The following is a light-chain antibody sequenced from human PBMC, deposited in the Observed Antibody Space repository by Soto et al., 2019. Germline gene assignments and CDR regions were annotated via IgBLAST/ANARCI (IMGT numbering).Light chain of an antibody. CDR2: AAS. CDR3: QQYNSYPMT. V-gene: IGKV1-16*02. Sequence: DIQMTQSPSSLSASVGDRVTITCRASQDISNHLVWFQQKPGKAPKSLISAASTLQSGVPSKFSGSGSGTDFTLTVTNLQPEDSGTYYCQQYNSYPMTFGQGTRLEIK. J-gene: IGKJ5*01. CDR1: QDISNH.